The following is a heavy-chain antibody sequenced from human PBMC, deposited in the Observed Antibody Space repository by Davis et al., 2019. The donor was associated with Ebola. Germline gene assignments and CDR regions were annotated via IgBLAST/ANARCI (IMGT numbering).Heavy chain of an antibody. CDR3: ARVKQQLVRTYYYYGMDV. J-gene: IGHJ6*02. Sequence: GESLKISCAASGFTFSSYGMHWVRQAPGKGLEWVAVIWSDGSNKYYADSVKGRFTISRDNSKNTLYLQMNSLRAEDTAVYYCARVKQQLVRTYYYYGMDVWGQGTTVTVSS. V-gene: IGHV3-33*01. CDR2: IWSDGSNK. D-gene: IGHD6-13*01. CDR1: GFTFSSYG.